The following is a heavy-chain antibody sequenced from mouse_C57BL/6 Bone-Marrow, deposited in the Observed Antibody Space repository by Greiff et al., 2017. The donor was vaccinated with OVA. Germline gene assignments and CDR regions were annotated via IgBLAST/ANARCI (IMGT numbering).Heavy chain of an antibody. CDR1: GYTFTDYY. CDR3: ARRGYYYGRGTYFDD. Sequence: QVQLQQSGPELVKPGASVKISCKASGYTFTDYYINWVKQRPGQGLEWIGWIFPGSGRTYYNENFKGKATLTVDKSSSTAYMLLSSLTAEDSAVYFCARRGYYYGRGTYFDDWGQGTTLTVAS. V-gene: IGHV1-75*01. D-gene: IGHD1-1*01. CDR2: IFPGSGRT. J-gene: IGHJ2*01.